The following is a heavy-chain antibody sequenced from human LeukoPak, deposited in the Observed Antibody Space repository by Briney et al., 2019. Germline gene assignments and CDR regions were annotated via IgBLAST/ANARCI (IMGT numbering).Heavy chain of an antibody. CDR1: GGTFSSHS. V-gene: IGHV3-48*01. J-gene: IGHJ4*02. CDR3: ARGAYYYED. Sequence: ASVKVSCKASGGTFSSHSMNWVRQAPGKGLEWVSYISSSSSTIYYADSVKGRFTISRDNAKNSLYLQMNSLRAEDTAVYYCARGAYYYEDWGQGTLVTVSS. CDR2: ISSSSSTI. D-gene: IGHD3-22*01.